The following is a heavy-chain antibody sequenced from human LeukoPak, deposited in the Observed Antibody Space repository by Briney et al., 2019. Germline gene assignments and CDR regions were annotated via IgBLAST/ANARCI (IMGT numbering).Heavy chain of an antibody. CDR1: GGSISSYY. CDR3: ARLIRAYRGIYFDY. Sequence: SETLSLTCTVSGGSISSYYWSWIRQPAGKGLEWIGRIYTSGSTNYNPSLKSRVTISVDTSKNQFSLKLSSVTAADTAVYYCARLIRAYRGIYFDYWGQGTLVTVSS. CDR2: IYTSGST. V-gene: IGHV4-4*07. J-gene: IGHJ4*02. D-gene: IGHD3-10*01.